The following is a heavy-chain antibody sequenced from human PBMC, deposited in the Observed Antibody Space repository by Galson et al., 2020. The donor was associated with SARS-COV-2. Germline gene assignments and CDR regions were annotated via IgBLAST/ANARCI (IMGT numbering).Heavy chain of an antibody. J-gene: IGHJ4*02. Sequence: ASVKVSCKASGYTFTDYYIHWVRQAPGQGLEWMGRINPNRGVTNYAQKFQGWVTMTWDTSISTAYMELSRLTSDGPVVYFCARAADSGNYHFDYWGQGTLVTVSS. CDR3: ARAADSGNYHFDY. V-gene: IGHV1-2*05. CDR1: GYTFTDYY. CDR2: INPNRGVT. D-gene: IGHD1-26*01.